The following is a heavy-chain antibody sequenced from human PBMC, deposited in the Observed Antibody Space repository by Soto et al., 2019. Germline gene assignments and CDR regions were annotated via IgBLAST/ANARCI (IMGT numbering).Heavy chain of an antibody. CDR1: GFPLSPYS. J-gene: IGHJ6*02. CDR2: ISSSSIHI. V-gene: IGHV3-21*01. CDR3: AREGLLGSPVTRAV. Sequence: EVQLVESGGGLVKPGGSLRLSCATSGFPLSPYSMNWVRQAPGKGLEWVSSISSSSIHIYYADSVKGRFTVSRDNARNSLFLQMNRLRDEDTAVDYCAREGLLGSPVTRAVWGQGTTVTVSS. D-gene: IGHD1-26*01.